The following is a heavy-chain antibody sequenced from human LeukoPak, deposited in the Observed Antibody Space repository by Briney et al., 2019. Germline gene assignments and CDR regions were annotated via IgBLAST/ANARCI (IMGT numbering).Heavy chain of an antibody. D-gene: IGHD3-10*01. J-gene: IGHJ6*03. CDR3: ARAMVRGVVGYYYYYMDV. Sequence: ASVKVSCKASGYTFTGYYMHWVRQAPGQGLEWMGWINPNSGGTNYAQKFQGRVTMTRVTSISTAYMELSRLRSDDTAVYYCARAMVRGVVGYYYYYMDVWGKGTTVTISS. V-gene: IGHV1-2*02. CDR2: INPNSGGT. CDR1: GYTFTGYY.